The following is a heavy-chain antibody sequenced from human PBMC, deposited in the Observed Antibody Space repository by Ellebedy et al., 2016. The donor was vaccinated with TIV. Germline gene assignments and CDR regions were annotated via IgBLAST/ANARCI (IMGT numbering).Heavy chain of an antibody. CDR2: IYYSGST. Sequence: SETLSLXXTVSGGSISSSSYYWGWIRQPPGKGLEWIGSIYYSGSTYYNPSLKSRVTISVDTSKNQFSLKLSSVTAADTAVYYCARGRITMVRGVILDYWGQGTLVTVSS. J-gene: IGHJ4*02. D-gene: IGHD3-10*01. CDR3: ARGRITMVRGVILDY. V-gene: IGHV4-39*01. CDR1: GGSISSSSYY.